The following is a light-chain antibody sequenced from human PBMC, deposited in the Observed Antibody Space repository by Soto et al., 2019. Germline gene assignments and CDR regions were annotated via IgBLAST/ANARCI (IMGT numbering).Light chain of an antibody. CDR2: GAS. V-gene: IGKV3-15*01. CDR1: QSVSRK. Sequence: EIVMTQSPSTLSVSPGERATLSCRASQSVSRKLAWYQQTRGQAPRLLIYGASTRATGVPARFSGSGAGTEFTLTISNLQAEDFAVYHCQQYDKWPRTFGQGTKVDIK. CDR3: QQYDKWPRT. J-gene: IGKJ1*01.